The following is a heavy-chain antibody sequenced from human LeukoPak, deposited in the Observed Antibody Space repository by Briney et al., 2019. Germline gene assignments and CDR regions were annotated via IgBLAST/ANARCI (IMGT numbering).Heavy chain of an antibody. D-gene: IGHD3-3*02. CDR2: INNSGST. CDR3: ARGRAFFD. V-gene: IGHV4-34*01. J-gene: IGHJ4*02. CDR1: GFTFSTY. Sequence: GSLRLSCAASGFTFSTYWNWIRQPPGKGLEWIGEINNSGSTNYNPSLKSRVTISRDTSKNQFSLKLSSVTAADTAVYYCARGRAFFDWGQGTLVTVSS.